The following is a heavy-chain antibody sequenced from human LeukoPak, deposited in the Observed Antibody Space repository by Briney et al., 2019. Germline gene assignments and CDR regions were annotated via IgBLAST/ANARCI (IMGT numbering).Heavy chain of an antibody. CDR2: VSNDGGDK. Sequence: GGSLRLSGAASGFTFSNYGVHWGRQAPGKGGEGVVVVSNDGGDKNYEDYEKGRFTISRDNSKNPLYLQMNSLRAEDTAVYNCAKGFTVFGVVTPWFDPWGQGTLVTVSS. D-gene: IGHD3-3*01. J-gene: IGHJ5*02. V-gene: IGHV3-30*18. CDR3: AKGFTVFGVVTPWFDP. CDR1: GFTFSNYG.